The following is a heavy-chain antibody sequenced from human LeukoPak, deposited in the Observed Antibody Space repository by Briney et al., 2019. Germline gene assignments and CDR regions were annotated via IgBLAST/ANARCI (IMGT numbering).Heavy chain of an antibody. CDR1: GYTLTSFG. J-gene: IGHJ4*02. V-gene: IGHV1-18*01. CDR3: SRTVRFFDCLLYGGGGGAFDY. Sequence: ASVKVSCKASGYTLTSFGISWVRQAPGQGLEWMGWISAYNGNTNYAQKLQGRVTMTTDTSTSTAYMELRSLRSDDTAVYYCSRTVRFFDCLLYGGGGGAFDYWGQGTLVTVSS. CDR2: ISAYNGNT. D-gene: IGHD3/OR15-3a*01.